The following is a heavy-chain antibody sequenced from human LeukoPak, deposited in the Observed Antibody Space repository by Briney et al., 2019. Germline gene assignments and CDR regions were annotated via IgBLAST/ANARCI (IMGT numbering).Heavy chain of an antibody. D-gene: IGHD5-18*01. Sequence: SETLSLTCTVAGGSISSYYWSWIRQPPGKGLEWIGYIYYSGSTNYNPSPKSRVSISVDTSKNQFSLKLSSVTAADTAVYYCARVVGTAIHHWGRGTLVTVSS. CDR3: ARVVGTAIHH. V-gene: IGHV4-59*08. J-gene: IGHJ2*01. CDR1: GGSISSYY. CDR2: IYYSGST.